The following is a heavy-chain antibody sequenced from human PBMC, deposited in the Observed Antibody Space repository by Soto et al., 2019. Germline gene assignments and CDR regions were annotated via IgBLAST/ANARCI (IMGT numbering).Heavy chain of an antibody. D-gene: IGHD2-15*01. CDR2: ISSSSTTK. CDR3: ARDGCSGSNCLNWFDP. V-gene: IGHV3-48*01. CDR1: GFTFSSYS. Sequence: EVQLVESGGGLVQPGGSLRLSCAASGFTFSSYSMNWVRQAPGKGLVWVSYISSSSTTKYYADSVKGRLTISRDNAKNSLYLQMNSLRAEDTAVYYCARDGCSGSNCLNWFDPWGQGTLVTVSS. J-gene: IGHJ5*02.